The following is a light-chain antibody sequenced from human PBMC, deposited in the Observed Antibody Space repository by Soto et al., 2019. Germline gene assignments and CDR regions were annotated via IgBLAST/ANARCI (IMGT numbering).Light chain of an antibody. CDR3: QQYGSSPRT. CDR1: QSVSSSF. J-gene: IGKJ1*01. V-gene: IGKV3-20*01. CDR2: GAS. Sequence: EIVLTQSPGTLSLSPGERATLSCRASQSVSSSFLAWYQQKPGQAPRLLIYGASSRATGIPDRFSGSGSGTDFTLTISRLEPEEFAVYYCQQYGSSPRTFGQWTKVEI.